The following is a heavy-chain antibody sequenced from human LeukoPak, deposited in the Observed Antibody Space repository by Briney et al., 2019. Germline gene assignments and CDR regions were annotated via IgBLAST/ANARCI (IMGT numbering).Heavy chain of an antibody. CDR2: ITTSDGNT. CDR3: AKDGGLWVSAHWGDS. V-gene: IGHV3-23*01. J-gene: IGHJ4*02. D-gene: IGHD7-27*01. Sequence: GGSLRLSCAASGFTFSSYTMSWVRQAPGKGLEWVSTITTSDGNTYYADSVKGRFTVSRDNSKNTLFLQMNSLRAEDKAVYYCAKDGGLWVSAHWGDSWGRGTLVTVSS. CDR1: GFTFSSYT.